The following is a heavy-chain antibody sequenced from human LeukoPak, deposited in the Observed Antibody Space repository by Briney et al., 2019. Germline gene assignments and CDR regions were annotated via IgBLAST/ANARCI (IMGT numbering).Heavy chain of an antibody. Sequence: SETLSLTCTVSGDSISNANHYWSWIRQPAGKGLEWIGRIYATGSTNYNPSLKSRVTISADMSKNQFSLKLSSVTAADTAVYYCTRKQWVEYDFDSWGQGTLVTVSS. J-gene: IGHJ4*02. CDR1: GDSISNANHY. CDR3: TRKQWVEYDFDS. V-gene: IGHV4-61*02. D-gene: IGHD6-19*01. CDR2: IYATGST.